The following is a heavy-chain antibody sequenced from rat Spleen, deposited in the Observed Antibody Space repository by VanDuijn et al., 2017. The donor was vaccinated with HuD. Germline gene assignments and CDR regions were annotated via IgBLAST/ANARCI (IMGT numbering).Heavy chain of an antibody. V-gene: IGHV5-20*01. D-gene: IGHD1-10*01. CDR1: GFTFNDYY. CDR2: ISYGDSSGHSST. J-gene: IGHJ3*01. CDR3: TTHNPFAY. Sequence: EVQLVESGGGLVQPGRSMRLSCAASGFTFNDYYMAWVRQAPEKGLEWVASISYGDSSGHSSTYYRDSVKGRFTISRDNAKSSLYLQMDSLRSEDTATYYCTTHNPFAYWGRGTLVTVSS.